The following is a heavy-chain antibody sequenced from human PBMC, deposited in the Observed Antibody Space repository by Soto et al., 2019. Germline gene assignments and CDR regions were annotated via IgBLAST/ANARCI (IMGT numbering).Heavy chain of an antibody. J-gene: IGHJ6*03. CDR3: ARDSGGDSQNSYMDD. D-gene: IGHD4-17*01. CDR1: GFTFSNYA. Sequence: QMQLVESGGGVVQPGTSLRLSCAASGFTFSNYAMHWVRQAPGKGLEWVTIIWYDGSDKNYGDSVKGRFTISRDNSKNTLDLQMNSLRVEATAVYYCARDSGGDSQNSYMDDWGNGTTVPVSS. CDR2: IWYDGSDK. V-gene: IGHV3-33*01.